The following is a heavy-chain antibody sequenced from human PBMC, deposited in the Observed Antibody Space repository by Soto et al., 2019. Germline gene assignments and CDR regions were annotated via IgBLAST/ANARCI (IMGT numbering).Heavy chain of an antibody. D-gene: IGHD2-21*01. CDR3: ARAGIVATTQLGWFDP. J-gene: IGHJ5*02. V-gene: IGHV3-33*01. CDR2: IWPDGGHI. Sequence: QVQLVESGGDVVQPGRSLRLSCVASGFSFSNYGIHWVRQAPGKGLEWVAVIWPDGGHIRYADSVKGRFTISRDNSKNTLYLQMNSLRVEDTAMYYCARAGIVATTQLGWFDPWGQGTLVIVSS. CDR1: GFSFSNYG.